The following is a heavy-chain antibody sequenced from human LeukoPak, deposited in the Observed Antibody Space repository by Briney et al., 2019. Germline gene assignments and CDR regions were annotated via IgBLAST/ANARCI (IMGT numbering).Heavy chain of an antibody. Sequence: SGPTLVNPTQTLTLTCTFSGFSLSTSGMCVSWIRQPPGKALEWLARIDWDDDKYYSTSLKTRVTISKDTSKNKVVLTMTNMDPVDTATYYCARTGPLSGDSSGYYGYYFDYWGQGTLVTVSS. J-gene: IGHJ4*02. D-gene: IGHD3-22*01. CDR3: ARTGPLSGDSSGYYGYYFDY. CDR1: GFSLSTSGMC. V-gene: IGHV2-70*11. CDR2: IDWDDDK.